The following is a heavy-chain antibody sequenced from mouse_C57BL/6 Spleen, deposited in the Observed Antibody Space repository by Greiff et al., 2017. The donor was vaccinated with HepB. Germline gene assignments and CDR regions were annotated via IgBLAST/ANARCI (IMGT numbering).Heavy chain of an antibody. CDR3: ARGNYGSSWNYAMDY. D-gene: IGHD1-1*01. J-gene: IGHJ4*01. CDR2: IHPNSGST. CDR1: GYTFTSYW. Sequence: QVQLQQPGAELVKPGASVKLSCKASGYTFTSYWMHWVNQRPGQGLEWIGMIHPNSGSTNYSEKFKSKATLTVDKSSSTAYMQLSSLTSEDSAVYYCARGNYGSSWNYAMDYWGQGTSVTVSS. V-gene: IGHV1-64*01.